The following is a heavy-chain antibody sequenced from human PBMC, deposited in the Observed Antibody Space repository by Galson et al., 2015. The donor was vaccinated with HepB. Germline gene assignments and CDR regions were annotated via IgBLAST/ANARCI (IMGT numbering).Heavy chain of an antibody. CDR1: GYSFTSYW. CDR2: IDPSDSYT. V-gene: IGHV5-10-1*01. J-gene: IGHJ6*02. Sequence: QSGAEVKKPGESLRISCTGSGYSFTSYWISWVRQMPGKGLEWMGRIDPSDSYTNYSPSFQGHVTISADKSISTAYLQWSSLKASDTAMYYCARQAANYYGSSYYYYGMDVWGQGTTVTVSS. D-gene: IGHD3-10*01. CDR3: ARQAANYYGSSYYYYGMDV.